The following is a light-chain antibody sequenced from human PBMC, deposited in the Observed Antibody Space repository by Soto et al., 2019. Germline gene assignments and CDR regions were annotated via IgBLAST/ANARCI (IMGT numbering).Light chain of an antibody. V-gene: IGKV3-11*01. CDR2: DAS. Sequence: IVLTQSPVTLSLSPGERATLSCRASQHIGTFLAWYQHKVGQAPRLLISDASKRATGTPARFSGSGSGTDFTLTISSLEPEDFAVYYCQQYGSSPRTFGQGTKLEIK. CDR1: QHIGTF. J-gene: IGKJ2*01. CDR3: QQYGSSPRT.